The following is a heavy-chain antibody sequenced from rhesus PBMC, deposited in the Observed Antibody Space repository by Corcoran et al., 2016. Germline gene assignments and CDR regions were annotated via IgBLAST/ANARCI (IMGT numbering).Heavy chain of an antibody. CDR1: GGSISSNY. CDR3: VRSAAAARNVLDV. Sequence: QLQLQESGPGLVKPSEPLSLTCAVSGGSISSNYWTWIRQPPGKGLEWSGRISGSGGSTDYNPSLKSRVTISTDTSKNQFSLKLTSVTAADTAVYYCVRSAAAARNVLDVWGRGLLVTVSS. V-gene: IGHV4-173*01. D-gene: IGHD6-43*01. CDR2: ISGSGGST. J-gene: IGHJ5-2*02.